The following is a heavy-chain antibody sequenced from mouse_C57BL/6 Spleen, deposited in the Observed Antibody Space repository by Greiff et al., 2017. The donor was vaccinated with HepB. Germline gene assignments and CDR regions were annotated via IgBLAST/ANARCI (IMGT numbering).Heavy chain of an antibody. CDR2: ISSGSSTI. CDR3: ARQIIYGSSLFDY. D-gene: IGHD1-1*01. CDR1: GFTFSDYG. J-gene: IGHJ2*01. Sequence: EVQLVESGGGLVKPGGSLKLSCAASGFTFSDYGMHWVRQAPEKGLEWVAYISSGSSTIYYADTVKGRFTISRDNAKNTLFLQMTGLRSEDTAMYYCARQIIYGSSLFDYWGQGTTLTVSS. V-gene: IGHV5-17*01.